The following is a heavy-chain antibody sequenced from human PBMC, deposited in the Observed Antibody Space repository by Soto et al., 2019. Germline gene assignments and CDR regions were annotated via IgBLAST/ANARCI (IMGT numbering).Heavy chain of an antibody. Sequence: ASVKVSCKASGYTFTSYYMHWVRQAPGQGLEWMGIINPSGGSTSYAQKFQGRVTMTRDTSTSTVYMELSSLRSEDTAVYYCARSSGGRLQRYYYYGMDVWGQGTTVTVSS. CDR1: GYTFTSYY. V-gene: IGHV1-46*01. D-gene: IGHD2-15*01. CDR2: INPSGGST. CDR3: ARSSGGRLQRYYYYGMDV. J-gene: IGHJ6*02.